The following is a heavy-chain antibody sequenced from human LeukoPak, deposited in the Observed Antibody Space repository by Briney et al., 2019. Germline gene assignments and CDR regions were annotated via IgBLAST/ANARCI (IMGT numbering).Heavy chain of an antibody. V-gene: IGHV3-30*04. CDR1: GFTFSSHA. J-gene: IGHJ4*02. CDR2: ISSDGSYK. Sequence: GGSLRLSCAASGFTFSSHALHWVRQAPGKGLEWVAVISSDGSYKYYADSVKGRFTISRDNSKNTLYLQMNSLIPEDTAVYYCARQYISGQWYFDYWGEGTLVTVSS. CDR3: ARQYISGQWYFDY. D-gene: IGHD5-18*01.